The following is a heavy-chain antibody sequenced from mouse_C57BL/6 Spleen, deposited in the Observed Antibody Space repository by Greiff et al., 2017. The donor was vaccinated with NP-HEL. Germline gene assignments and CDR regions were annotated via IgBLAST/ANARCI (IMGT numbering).Heavy chain of an antibody. Sequence: EVQLQQSGTVLARPGASVKMSCKTSGYTFTSYWMHWVKQRPGQGLEWIGAIYPGNSDTSYNQKFKGKAKLTAVTSASTAYMERSSLTNEDSAVYYCTRERITTVVAKGLEYYFDYWGQGTTLTVSS. CDR3: TRERITTVVAKGLEYYFDY. CDR2: IYPGNSDT. J-gene: IGHJ2*01. V-gene: IGHV1-5*01. CDR1: GYTFTSYW. D-gene: IGHD1-1*01.